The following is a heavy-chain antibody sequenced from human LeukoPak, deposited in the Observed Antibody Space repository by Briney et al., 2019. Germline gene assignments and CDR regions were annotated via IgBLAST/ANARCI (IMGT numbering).Heavy chain of an antibody. CDR3: ARDLPIAAAGTIHYYYYYGMDV. D-gene: IGHD6-13*01. J-gene: IGHJ6*02. V-gene: IGHV1-18*01. CDR1: GYTFTSYG. Sequence: ASVKVSCKASGYTFTSYGISWVRQAPGQGLEWMGLISAYNGNTNYAQKLQGRVTMTTDTSTSTAYMELRSLRSDDTAVYYCARDLPIAAAGTIHYYYYYGMDVWGQGTTVTVSS. CDR2: ISAYNGNT.